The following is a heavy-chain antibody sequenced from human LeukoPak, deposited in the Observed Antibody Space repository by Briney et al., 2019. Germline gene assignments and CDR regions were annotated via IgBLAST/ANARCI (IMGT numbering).Heavy chain of an antibody. CDR3: ARSEYYDFWSGYYDHVRSSYNWFDP. J-gene: IGHJ5*02. CDR2: IYYSGST. V-gene: IGHV4-30-4*08. D-gene: IGHD3-3*01. CDR1: GGSISSGDYY. Sequence: SQTLSLTCTVSGGSISSGDYYWSWIRQPPGKGLEWIGYIYYSGSTYYNPSLKSRVTISVDTSKNQFSLKLSSVTAADTAVYYCARSEYYDFWSGYYDHVRSSYNWFDPWGQGTLVTVSS.